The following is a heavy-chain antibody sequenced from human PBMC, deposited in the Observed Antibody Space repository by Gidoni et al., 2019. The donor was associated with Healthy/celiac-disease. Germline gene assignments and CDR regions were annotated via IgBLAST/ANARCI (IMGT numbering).Heavy chain of an antibody. CDR3: ARGGTNYDILTGYDYYYYGMDV. Sequence: EVQLVESGGGLVQPGGSLRLSCAASGFTFSAHYMDWVRQAPGKGLEWVGRTRNKANSYTTEYAASVKGRFTISRDDSKNSLYLQMNSLKTEDTAVYYCARGGTNYDILTGYDYYYYGMDVWGQGTTVTVSS. V-gene: IGHV3-72*01. J-gene: IGHJ6*02. CDR1: GFTFSAHY. CDR2: TRNKANSYTT. D-gene: IGHD3-9*01.